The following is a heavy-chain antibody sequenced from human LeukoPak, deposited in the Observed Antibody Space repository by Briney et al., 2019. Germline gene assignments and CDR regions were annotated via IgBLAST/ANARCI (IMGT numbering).Heavy chain of an antibody. V-gene: IGHV4-4*02. CDR2: MYLSGTT. J-gene: IGHJ4*02. Sequence: SETLSLTCTVSGDSTNSLDLWSWVRQPPGKGLEWIGEMYLSGTTHSNPSVKSRVTISIDKSKNQFSLKVSSVIAADTAVYYCARKVAGSSAFDYWGQGTLVTVSS. D-gene: IGHD6-19*01. CDR1: GDSTNSLDL. CDR3: ARKVAGSSAFDY.